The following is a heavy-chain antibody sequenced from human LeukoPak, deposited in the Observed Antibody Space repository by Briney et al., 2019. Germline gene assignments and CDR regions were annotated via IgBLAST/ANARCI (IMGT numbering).Heavy chain of an antibody. J-gene: IGHJ5*02. D-gene: IGHD3-10*01. CDR3: ARAWRTYGSGSSGRRFDP. CDR1: GFTFSSYW. Sequence: GGSLRLSCAASGFTFSSYWMHWVRQAPGKGLVWVSRINSDGSSTTYADSVKGRFTISRDNAKNTLYLQMNSLRAEDTAVYYCARAWRTYGSGSSGRRFDPWGQGTLVTVSS. CDR2: INSDGSST. V-gene: IGHV3-74*01.